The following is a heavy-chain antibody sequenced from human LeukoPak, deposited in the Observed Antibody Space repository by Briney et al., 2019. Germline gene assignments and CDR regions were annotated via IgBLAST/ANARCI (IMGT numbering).Heavy chain of an antibody. V-gene: IGHV4-39*07. CDR1: GGSISSSSYY. D-gene: IGHD3-22*01. CDR3: ARNMNSYYYDSSGYTFDY. Sequence: SETLSLTCTVSGGSISSSSYYWGWIRQPPGKGLEWIGSIYYSGSTYYNPSLKSRVTISVDTSKNQFSLKLSSLTAADTAVYYCARNMNSYYYDSSGYTFDYWGQGTLVTVSS. CDR2: IYYSGST. J-gene: IGHJ4*02.